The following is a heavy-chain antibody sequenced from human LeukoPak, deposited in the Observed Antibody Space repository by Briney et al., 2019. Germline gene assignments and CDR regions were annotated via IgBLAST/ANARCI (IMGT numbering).Heavy chain of an antibody. Sequence: GGSLRLSCAASGFTFSSYAMHWVRQAPGKGLEWVAVISYDGSNKYYADSVKGRFTISRDNSKNTLYLQMNSLRAEDTAVYYCARSGMNYDSSGNYYFDYWGQGTLVTVSS. D-gene: IGHD3-22*01. CDR1: GFTFSSYA. J-gene: IGHJ4*02. CDR3: ARSGMNYDSSGNYYFDY. V-gene: IGHV3-30-3*01. CDR2: ISYDGSNK.